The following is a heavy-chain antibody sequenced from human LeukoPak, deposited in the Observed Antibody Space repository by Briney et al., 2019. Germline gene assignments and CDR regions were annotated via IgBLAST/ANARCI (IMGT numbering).Heavy chain of an antibody. CDR1: GYTFTGYY. J-gene: IGHJ4*02. CDR3: ARDGIMAYYYDSSGYYYFDY. D-gene: IGHD3-22*01. CDR2: INPNSGGT. V-gene: IGHV1-2*02. Sequence: ASVKVSCKASGYTFTGYYMHWVRQAPGQGLEWMGWINPNSGGTNYAQKFQGRVTMTRDTSISTAYMELSRLRSDDTAVYYCARDGIMAYYYDSSGYYYFDYWGQGTLVTVSS.